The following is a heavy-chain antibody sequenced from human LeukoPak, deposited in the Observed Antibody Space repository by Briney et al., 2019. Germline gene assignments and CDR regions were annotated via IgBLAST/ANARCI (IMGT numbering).Heavy chain of an antibody. V-gene: IGHV3-30*02. CDR3: ARVGYSSGWYIEYYFDY. CDR2: IRYDGSNK. CDR1: GFTFSSYG. J-gene: IGHJ4*02. Sequence: GGSLRLSCAASGFTFSSYGMHWVRQAPGKGLEWVAFIRYDGSNKYYADSVKGRFTISRDNSKNTLYLQMNSLRAEDTAVYYCARVGYSSGWYIEYYFDYWGQGTLVTVSS. D-gene: IGHD6-19*01.